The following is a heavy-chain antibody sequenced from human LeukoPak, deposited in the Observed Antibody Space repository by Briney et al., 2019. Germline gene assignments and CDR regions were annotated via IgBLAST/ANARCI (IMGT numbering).Heavy chain of an antibody. D-gene: IGHD4-11*01. CDR2: IYYSGST. J-gene: IGHJ5*02. CDR1: GGPISSGDYY. CDR3: ASAVTLYNWFDP. V-gene: IGHV4-30-4*01. Sequence: SETLSLTCTVSGGPISSGDYYWSWIRQPPGKGLEWIGYIYYSGSTYYNPSLKSRVTISVDTSKNQFSLKLSSVTAADTAVYYCASAVTLYNWFDPWGQGTLVTVSS.